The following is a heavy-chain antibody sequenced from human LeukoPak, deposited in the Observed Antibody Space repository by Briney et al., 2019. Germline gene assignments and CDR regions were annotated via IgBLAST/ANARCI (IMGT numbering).Heavy chain of an antibody. CDR1: GFSFCSFA. V-gene: IGHV3-23*01. CDR2: ISGGGSYT. J-gene: IGHJ4*02. CDR3: TKRITVSPGYYLDS. Sequence: GGSLRLSCVGSGFSFCSFAMSWVRQAPGKGLEWVSTISGGGSYTYFADSVKGRFTVSRDDSKSMQFLQMNSLRPEDTALYFRTKRITVSPGYYLDSWGRGTLVTVSS. D-gene: IGHD5/OR15-5a*01.